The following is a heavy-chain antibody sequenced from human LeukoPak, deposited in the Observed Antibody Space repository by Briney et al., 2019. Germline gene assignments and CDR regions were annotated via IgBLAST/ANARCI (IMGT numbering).Heavy chain of an antibody. CDR2: ISASGST. J-gene: IGHJ4*02. D-gene: IGHD3-22*01. CDR3: ATSSQSYESSGFYPY. CDR1: GDSISSYY. Sequence: PSETLSLTCTVSGDSISSYYWKWIRQLPGKGLEWIWYISASGSTNFNPSLKSRLTISIDMSKNQFSLKQSSVTAADTAVYYCATSSQSYESSGFYPYWDQGTLVTVSS. V-gene: IGHV4-59*01.